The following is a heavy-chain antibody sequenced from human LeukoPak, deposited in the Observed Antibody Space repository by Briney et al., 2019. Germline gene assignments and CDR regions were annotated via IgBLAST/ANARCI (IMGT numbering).Heavy chain of an antibody. D-gene: IGHD3-10*01. J-gene: IGHJ4*02. CDR2: IYYSGST. CDR3: ARDSGSSPGRFDY. CDR1: GGSISSGGHY. V-gene: IGHV4-31*03. Sequence: SETLSLTCTVSGGSISSGGHYWSWIRQHPGKGLEWIGYIYYSGSTYYNPSLKSRVTISVDTSKNQFSLKLSSVTAADTAVYYCARDSGSSPGRFDYWGQGTLVTVSS.